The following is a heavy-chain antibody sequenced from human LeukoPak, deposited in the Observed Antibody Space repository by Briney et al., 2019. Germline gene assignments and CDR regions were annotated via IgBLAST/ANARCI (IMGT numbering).Heavy chain of an antibody. V-gene: IGHV4-4*07. D-gene: IGHD2/OR15-2a*01. CDR1: GDSISSYY. J-gene: IGHJ6*03. CDR3: ARGTTMAYYYYMDV. Sequence: PSETLSLTCTVSGDSISSYYWSWIRQPAGKGLEWIGRIYSSGSTDYNPSLKSRVTMSVDTSRNQLSLKLTSVTAADTAVYYCARGTTMAYYYYMDVWGKGTTVTVSS. CDR2: IYSSGST.